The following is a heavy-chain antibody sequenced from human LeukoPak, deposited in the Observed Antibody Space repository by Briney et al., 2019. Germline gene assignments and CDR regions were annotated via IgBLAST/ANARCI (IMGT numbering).Heavy chain of an antibody. V-gene: IGHV3-7*01. J-gene: IGHJ4*02. Sequence: GGSLRLSCAASGFTFSSYWMSWVRQAPGKGLEWVANIKQDGSEKYYVDSVKGRFTISRDNAKNSLYLQMNSLRAEDTAVYYCASGYDYVWGSWFSYWGQGTLVTVSS. CDR3: ASGYDYVWGSWFSY. CDR1: GFTFSSYW. CDR2: IKQDGSEK. D-gene: IGHD3-16*01.